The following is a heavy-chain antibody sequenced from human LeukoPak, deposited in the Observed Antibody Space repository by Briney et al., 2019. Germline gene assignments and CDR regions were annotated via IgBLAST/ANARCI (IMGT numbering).Heavy chain of an antibody. D-gene: IGHD4-17*01. CDR1: GGSFGGYY. CDR3: ARGLRLMTTVTTGDY. J-gene: IGHJ4*02. CDR2: INHSGST. V-gene: IGHV4-34*01. Sequence: SETLSLTCAVYGGSFGGYYWSWIRQPPGKGLEWIGEINHSGSTNYNPSLKSRVTISVDTSKNQFSLKLSSVTAADTAVYYCARGLRLMTTVTTGDYWGQGTLVTVSS.